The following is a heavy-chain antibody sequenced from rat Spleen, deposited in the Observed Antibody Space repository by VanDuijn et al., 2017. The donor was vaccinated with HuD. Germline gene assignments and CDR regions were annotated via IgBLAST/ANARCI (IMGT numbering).Heavy chain of an antibody. CDR2: MRFNGDT. J-gene: IGHJ4*01. D-gene: IGHD1-11*01. CDR3: TTATEGPYVLDA. CDR1: GFSLTSYN. Sequence: QVQLKESGPGLVQPSQTLSLTCTVPGFSLTSYNVHWVRQPPGKGLEWMGRMRFNGDTSYNSVLKSRLSISRDTSKNQVFLKVNSLQTDDTGTYYCTTATEGPYVLDAWGQGASVTVSS. V-gene: IGHV2-63*01.